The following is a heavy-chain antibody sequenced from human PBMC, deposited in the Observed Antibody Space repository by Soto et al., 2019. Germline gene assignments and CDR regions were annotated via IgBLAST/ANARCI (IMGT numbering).Heavy chain of an antibody. V-gene: IGHV1-46*03. CDR1: GYTFANYY. Sequence: QVQLVQSGAEVKKPGASVKVSCKASGYTFANYYINWVRQAPGQGLEWMGVINPSGGSARYTQKYQGRGTMSRDTSTSTVYMELSSLRSEDTAMYYCARDPRLEDCCTTSCYSEAWFDPWGQGTLVTGSS. D-gene: IGHD2-2*01. CDR3: ARDPRLEDCCTTSCYSEAWFDP. CDR2: INPSGGSA. J-gene: IGHJ5*02.